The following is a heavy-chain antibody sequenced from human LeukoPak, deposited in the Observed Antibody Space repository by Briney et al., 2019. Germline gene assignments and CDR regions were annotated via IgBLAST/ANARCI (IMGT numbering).Heavy chain of an antibody. D-gene: IGHD6-19*01. V-gene: IGHV3-23*01. Sequence: GGSLRLSCAASGFTFSNAWMTWVRQAPGKGLEWVSAISGSGGSTYYADSVKGRFTISRDNSKNTLYLQMNSLRAEDTAVYYCAKERIAVAGTLCFDYWGQGTLVTVSS. CDR1: GFTFSNAW. J-gene: IGHJ4*02. CDR2: ISGSGGST. CDR3: AKERIAVAGTLCFDY.